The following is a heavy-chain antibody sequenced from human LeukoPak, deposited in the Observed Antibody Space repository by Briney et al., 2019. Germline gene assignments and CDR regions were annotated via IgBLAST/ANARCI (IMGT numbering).Heavy chain of an antibody. D-gene: IGHD6-13*01. J-gene: IGHJ6*02. V-gene: IGHV3-53*01. Sequence: PGGSLRLSCAASGFTVSSKYMNWVRQATGQGLEWVSVIYSGGSTYYADSVKSRFTISRDNSKNTLYLQMNSLRAEDTAVYYCVKDGGSSWDYYYYGMDVWGQGTTVTVSS. CDR1: GFTVSSKY. CDR2: IYSGGST. CDR3: VKDGGSSWDYYYYGMDV.